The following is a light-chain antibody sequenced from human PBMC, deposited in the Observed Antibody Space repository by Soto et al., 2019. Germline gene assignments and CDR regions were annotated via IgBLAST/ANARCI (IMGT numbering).Light chain of an antibody. CDR3: AAWDERLNGFYV. V-gene: IGLV1-44*01. CDR2: TDN. CDR1: SSNIGRNT. Sequence: QSVLTQPPSASGTPGQRVTISCSGSSSNIGRNTVSWYQHLPGTAPKFLIFTDNQRPSGVPDRFSGSKSGTSASLVVSGLQSEDEADYYCAAWDERLNGFYVFGTGTKLTVL. J-gene: IGLJ1*01.